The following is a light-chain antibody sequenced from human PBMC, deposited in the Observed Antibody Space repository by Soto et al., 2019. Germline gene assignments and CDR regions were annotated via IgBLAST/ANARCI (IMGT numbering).Light chain of an antibody. CDR2: GAS. CDR3: QHLNTYPLT. Sequence: DIQLTQSPSFLSASVGDRVTITCRASQGISSFLAWYQQKPGKAPNLLISGASNLRTGVPSRFSVGGSGTEFTLTISSLQPEDFATYYCQHLNTYPLTFGGGTKVEI. CDR1: QGISSF. V-gene: IGKV1-9*01. J-gene: IGKJ4*01.